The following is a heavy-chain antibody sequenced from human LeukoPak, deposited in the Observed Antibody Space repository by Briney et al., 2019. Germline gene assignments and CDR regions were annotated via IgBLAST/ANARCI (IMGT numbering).Heavy chain of an antibody. CDR3: ARVVRYSTGWGQGYDYMDV. D-gene: IGHD2-2*01. Sequence: GESRRLAWAADAFTFGGYCMRWVRQAPGEGREWVAYISGRGTTIYHGDPVKGRLTISRDNAKKSLYLQMDSLSVEDTAVYYCARVVRYSTGWGQGYDYMDVWGRGTTVTVSS. V-gene: IGHV3-11*04. CDR1: AFTFGGYC. CDR2: ISGRGTTI. J-gene: IGHJ6*03.